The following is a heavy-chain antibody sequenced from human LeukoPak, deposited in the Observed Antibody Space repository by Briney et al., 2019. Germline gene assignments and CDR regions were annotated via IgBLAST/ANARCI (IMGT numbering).Heavy chain of an antibody. CDR3: ARVSPNTVTTLQYFDY. CDR1: GFTVSSNY. D-gene: IGHD4-17*01. Sequence: GGSLRLSCAASGFTVSSNYMSWVRQAPGKGLEWVSVIYSGGSTYHADSVKGRSTISRDNSKNTLFLQMNSLRAEDTAVYYCARVSPNTVTTLQYFDYWGQGTLVTVSS. J-gene: IGHJ4*02. V-gene: IGHV3-53*01. CDR2: IYSGGST.